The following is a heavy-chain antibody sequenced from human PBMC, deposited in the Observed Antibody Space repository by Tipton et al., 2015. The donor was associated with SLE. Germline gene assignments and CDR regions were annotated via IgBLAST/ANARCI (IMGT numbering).Heavy chain of an antibody. CDR2: INHGGGT. Sequence: LRLSCAVYGGSFSGYYWSWIRQPPGKGLEWLGEINHGGGTNYNPSLKSRVTVSLDTSSIQLSLKLGSVTAADTGVYYCARGVRGYYDNYFMDVWGKGTTVTVSS. V-gene: IGHV4-34*01. J-gene: IGHJ6*03. CDR3: ARGVRGYYDNYFMDV. D-gene: IGHD3-3*01. CDR1: GGSFSGYY.